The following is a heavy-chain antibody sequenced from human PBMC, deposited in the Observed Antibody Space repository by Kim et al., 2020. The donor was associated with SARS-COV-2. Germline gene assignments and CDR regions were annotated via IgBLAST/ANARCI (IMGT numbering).Heavy chain of an antibody. V-gene: IGHV3-23*01. D-gene: IGHD3-10*01. Sequence: GGSLRLSCAASGFTFSAYTMSWVRQAPGKGLEWVSAISSSGTYTPYADSVKGRFTISRDNSKNTLYLQMNSLRAEDTAIYYCAKHSGGSGPQTADYWGQGTLVTVSS. CDR2: ISSSGTYT. CDR1: GFTFSAYT. CDR3: AKHSGGSGPQTADY. J-gene: IGHJ4*02.